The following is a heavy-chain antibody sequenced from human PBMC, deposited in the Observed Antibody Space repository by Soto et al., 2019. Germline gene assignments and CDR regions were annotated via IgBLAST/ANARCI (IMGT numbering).Heavy chain of an antibody. J-gene: IGHJ3*02. V-gene: IGHV3-7*01. CDR3: ARDFWGIYDFWSGLNI. D-gene: IGHD3-3*01. Sequence: GGSLRLSCAASGFTFSSYWMSWVRQAPGKGLEWVANIKQDGSEKYYVDSVKGRFTISRNNAKNSLYLQINSLRAEDTAVYYCARDFWGIYDFWSGLNIWGQGTMVTVSS. CDR2: IKQDGSEK. CDR1: GFTFSSYW.